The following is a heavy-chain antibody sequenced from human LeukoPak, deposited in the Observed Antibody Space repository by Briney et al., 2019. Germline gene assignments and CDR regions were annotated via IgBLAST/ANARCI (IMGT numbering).Heavy chain of an antibody. V-gene: IGHV3-30*18. CDR3: AKDPSSSPEFYFDY. J-gene: IGHJ4*02. CDR1: GFTFNSYG. Sequence: GRSLRLSCAASGFTFNSYGMHWVRQAPGKGLEWVAVISYDGSNKFYADSVKSRFTISRDNSKSTLYLQMNSLRAEDTAVYYCAKDPSSSPEFYFDYWGQGTLVTVSS. CDR2: ISYDGSNK. D-gene: IGHD2-2*01.